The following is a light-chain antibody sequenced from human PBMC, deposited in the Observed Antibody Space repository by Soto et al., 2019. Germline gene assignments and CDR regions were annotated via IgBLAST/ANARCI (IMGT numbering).Light chain of an antibody. CDR3: QQYNNWPPWT. CDR1: QSVSSN. J-gene: IGKJ1*01. Sequence: EIVMTQSPATLSVSPGERATLSCRASQSVSSNFARYQQKPGQAPRLLIYGASTRATGIPARFSGSGSGTEFTLTISSLQSEDFAVYYCQQYNNWPPWTFGQGTKVEIK. CDR2: GAS. V-gene: IGKV3-15*01.